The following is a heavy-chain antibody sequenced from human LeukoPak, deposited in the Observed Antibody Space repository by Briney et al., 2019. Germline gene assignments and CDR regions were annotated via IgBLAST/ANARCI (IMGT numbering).Heavy chain of an antibody. CDR1: GYTFTGYY. Sequence: ASVKVSCKASGYTFTGYYMHWVRQAPGQGLEWMGWMNPNSGNTGYAQKFQGRVTMTKNTSISTAYMELSSLRSEDTAVYYCARGGGYYDSSGYYRWGQGTLVTVSS. CDR2: MNPNSGNT. CDR3: ARGGGYYDSSGYYR. D-gene: IGHD3-22*01. J-gene: IGHJ5*02. V-gene: IGHV1-8*02.